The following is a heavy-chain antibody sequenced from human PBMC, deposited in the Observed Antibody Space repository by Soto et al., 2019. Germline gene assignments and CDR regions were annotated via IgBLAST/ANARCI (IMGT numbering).Heavy chain of an antibody. J-gene: IGHJ6*02. CDR1: GGTFSSYT. CDR3: AKDASGWPNYYYYGMDV. Sequence: GASVKVSCKASGGTFSSYTISWVRQAPGQGLEWMGWISPYNGNTNYAQKLQGRVTISRDNSKNTLYLQMNSLRAEDTAVYYCAKDASGWPNYYYYGMDVWGQGTTVTVSS. V-gene: IGHV1-18*01. D-gene: IGHD6-19*01. CDR2: ISPYNGNT.